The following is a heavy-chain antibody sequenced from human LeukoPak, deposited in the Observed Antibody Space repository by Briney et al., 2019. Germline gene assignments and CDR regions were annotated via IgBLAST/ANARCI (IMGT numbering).Heavy chain of an antibody. CDR1: GFTFSGYG. J-gene: IGHJ4*02. Sequence: GGSLRLSCAAYGFTFSGYGMHWVRQAPGKGLEWVAVISYDGSNKYYPDSEKGRFIISRDNSKNTLHLQMNSLRAEDTAVYYCVKDPVDHCNGGSCPYFAYWGQGTLVTVSS. D-gene: IGHD2-15*01. V-gene: IGHV3-30*18. CDR3: VKDPVDHCNGGSCPYFAY. CDR2: ISYDGSNK.